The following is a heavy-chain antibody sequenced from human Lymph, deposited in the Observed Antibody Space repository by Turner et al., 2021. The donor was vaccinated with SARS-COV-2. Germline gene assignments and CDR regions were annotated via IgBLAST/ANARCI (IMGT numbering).Heavy chain of an antibody. V-gene: IGHV3-30*04. D-gene: IGHD3-10*01. CDR1: GFTFSTYA. CDR3: ARYGSGGYFYYGLDV. J-gene: IGHJ6*02. Sequence: QVPLEESGGGVVQPGRSLRLSCAASGFTFSTYAIHWVRQAAGKGLEWVAVISYDGSNKYYADSVKGRFTISRDNSKNTLYLQMNSLRAEDTAVYYCARYGSGGYFYYGLDVWGQGTTVTVSS. CDR2: ISYDGSNK.